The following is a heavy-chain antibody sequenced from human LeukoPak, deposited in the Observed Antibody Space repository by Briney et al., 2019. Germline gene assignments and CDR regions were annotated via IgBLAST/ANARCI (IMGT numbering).Heavy chain of an antibody. CDR1: GFTFSSYA. CDR3: AKVLWGYCSSTSCSYFDY. CDR2: ISGSGGST. Sequence: GGSLRLSCAASGFTFSSYAMSWVRQAPGKGLEWVSGISGSGGSTYYADSVKGRFTISRDNSKNTLYLRMNSLRAEDTAVYYCAKVLWGYCSSTSCSYFDYWGQGTLVTVSS. J-gene: IGHJ4*02. D-gene: IGHD2-2*01. V-gene: IGHV3-23*01.